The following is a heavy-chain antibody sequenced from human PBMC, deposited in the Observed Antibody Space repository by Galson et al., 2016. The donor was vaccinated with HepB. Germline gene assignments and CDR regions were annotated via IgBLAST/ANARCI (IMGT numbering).Heavy chain of an antibody. Sequence: TLSLTCSVSGGSMSTYCWSWMRQPPGERLEWIGYICDSGSSTYNPSLNSRDTMSLDTSKSHFSLRLASVTAADTAVYSCARHASPRGTRWFDPWGQGILVTVSS. CDR2: ICDSGSS. D-gene: IGHD1-14*01. CDR1: GGSMSTYC. J-gene: IGHJ5*02. V-gene: IGHV4-59*08. CDR3: ARHASPRGTRWFDP.